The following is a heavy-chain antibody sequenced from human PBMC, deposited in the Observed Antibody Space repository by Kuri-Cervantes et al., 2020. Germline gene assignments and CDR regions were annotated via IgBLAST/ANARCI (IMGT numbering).Heavy chain of an antibody. V-gene: IGHV3-30-3*01. CDR3: ARDQGTSPYDY. CDR1: GFTFSSYA. D-gene: IGHD2-2*01. CDR2: ISYDGSNK. Sequence: GGSLRLSCAASGFTFSSYAMHWVRQAPGKGLEWVAVISYDGSNKYYADSVKGRFTISRDNSKNTLYLQMNSLRAEDTAVYYCARDQGTSPYDYRGQGTLVTVSS. J-gene: IGHJ4*02.